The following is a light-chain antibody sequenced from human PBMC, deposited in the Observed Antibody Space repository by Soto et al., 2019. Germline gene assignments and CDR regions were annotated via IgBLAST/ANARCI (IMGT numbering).Light chain of an antibody. CDR1: SSDVGGYNY. CDR3: SSYAGSNIHYV. J-gene: IGLJ1*01. Sequence: QSVLTQPPSASGSPGQSVTISCTGTSSDVGGYNYVSWYQLHPGKAPKLMIYEVTKRPSGVPDRFSGSKSGNTASLTVSGLRAEDEADYYCSSYAGSNIHYVFGAGTKATVL. V-gene: IGLV2-8*01. CDR2: EVT.